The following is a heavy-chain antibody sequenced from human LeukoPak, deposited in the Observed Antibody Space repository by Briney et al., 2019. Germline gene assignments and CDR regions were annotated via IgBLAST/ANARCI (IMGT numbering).Heavy chain of an antibody. CDR3: ARGRYCSADLCSGGDDFDI. V-gene: IGHV4-4*07. CDR2: IYTRGST. Sequence: SETLSLTCTVSGGSINNYYWSWIRQPAGKGLEWIGRIYTRGSTNYNPSLKSRVTMSVDTPKNQFSLKLSSVTDADTAVYYCARGRYCSADLCSGGDDFDIWGQGTMVSVSS. D-gene: IGHD2-15*01. J-gene: IGHJ3*02. CDR1: GGSINNYY.